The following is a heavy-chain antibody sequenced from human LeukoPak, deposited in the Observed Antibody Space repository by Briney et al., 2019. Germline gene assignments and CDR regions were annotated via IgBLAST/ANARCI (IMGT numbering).Heavy chain of an antibody. D-gene: IGHD1-7*01. Sequence: KPSETLSLTCTVSGGSISSYYWSWIRQPPGKGLEWIGYIYYSGSTTYNPSLKSRVTISVDTSKNQFSVKLSSVTAADTAVYYCAREWNYVIDSWGQRTLVTVSS. CDR2: IYYSGST. CDR1: GGSISSYY. V-gene: IGHV4-59*01. CDR3: AREWNYVIDS. J-gene: IGHJ5*01.